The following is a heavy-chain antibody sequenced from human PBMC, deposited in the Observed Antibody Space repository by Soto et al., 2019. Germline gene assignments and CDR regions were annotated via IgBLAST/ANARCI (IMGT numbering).Heavy chain of an antibody. J-gene: IGHJ4*02. Sequence: TSETLSLTCTVSGGSISSYYWSWIRQPPGKGLEWIGYIYYSGSTNYNPSLKSRVTISVDTSKNQFSLKLSSVTAADTAVYYCAREEDGSDYWGQGTLVTVSS. V-gene: IGHV4-59*01. CDR2: IYYSGST. D-gene: IGHD6-25*01. CDR3: AREEDGSDY. CDR1: GGSISSYY.